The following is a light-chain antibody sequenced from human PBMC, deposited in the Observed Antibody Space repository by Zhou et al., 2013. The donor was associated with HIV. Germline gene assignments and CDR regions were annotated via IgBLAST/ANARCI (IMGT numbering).Light chain of an antibody. CDR3: QQYFSYPRT. V-gene: IGKV1-8*01. CDR1: QGISTY. Sequence: IQMTQSPSPLSASVGDRVNITCRASQGISTYLAWYQQKPGKAPKLLIYAASTLQSGVPSRFSGSGSGTEFTLTVNCLQSEDFATYYCQQYFSYPRTFGQGTKVEIK. J-gene: IGKJ1*01. CDR2: AAS.